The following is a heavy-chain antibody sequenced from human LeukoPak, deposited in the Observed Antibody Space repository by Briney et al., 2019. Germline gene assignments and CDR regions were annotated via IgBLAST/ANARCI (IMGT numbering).Heavy chain of an antibody. D-gene: IGHD3-3*01. CDR3: ARTGRGRYYDFWSGYYTAYYYYMDV. CDR1: GFTFSSYS. J-gene: IGHJ6*03. V-gene: IGHV3-21*01. Sequence: GGSLRLSCAASGFTFSSYSMNWVRQAPGKGLEWVSSISSSSSYIYYADSVKGRFTISRDNAKNSLYLQMNSLRAEDTAVYYCARTGRGRYYDFWSGYYTAYYYYMDVWGKGTTVTVSS. CDR2: ISSSSSYI.